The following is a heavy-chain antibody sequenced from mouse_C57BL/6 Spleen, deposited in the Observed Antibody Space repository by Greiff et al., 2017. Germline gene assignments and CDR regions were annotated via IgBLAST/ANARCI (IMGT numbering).Heavy chain of an antibody. Sequence: VQLQQSGPELVKPGASVKISCKASGYAFTSSWMHWVKQRPGQGLEWIGRIYPSDGDTNYNGKFKGKATLTADKSSSTAYMQLSSLTSEYSAVXFCARACITTVNYFDYWGQGTTLTVSS. CDR3: ARACITTVNYFDY. CDR2: IYPSDGDT. J-gene: IGHJ2*01. V-gene: IGHV1-82*01. CDR1: GYAFTSSW. D-gene: IGHD1-1*01.